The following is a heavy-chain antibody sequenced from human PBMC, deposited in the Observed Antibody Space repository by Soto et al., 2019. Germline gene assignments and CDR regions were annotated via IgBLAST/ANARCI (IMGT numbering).Heavy chain of an antibody. D-gene: IGHD4-17*01. CDR3: ARVGATVTLQALGFDH. CDR2: LYYTGST. J-gene: IGHJ4*02. V-gene: IGHV4-59*11. Sequence: PSETRSRTCTVSGGSISSHYWSWVRQPPGKGLEWIGYLYYTGSTNYNASLKSQVTMSLDTSKNQFSLMLTSVTAADTAVYYCARVGATVTLQALGFDHWGQGILVTVSS. CDR1: GGSISSHY.